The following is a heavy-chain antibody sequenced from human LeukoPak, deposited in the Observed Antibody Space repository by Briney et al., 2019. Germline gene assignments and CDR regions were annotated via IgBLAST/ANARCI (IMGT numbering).Heavy chain of an antibody. Sequence: SETLSLTCTVSDGSISSYYWSWIRLPPGKGLEWIGYLSKSGNTNYSPSLKSRVTIFGDTSKNQFFLKLSSVTAADTAVYYCARARYVNSFYAFDIWGQGTLVTVSS. CDR2: LSKSGNT. V-gene: IGHV4-59*01. CDR3: ARARYVNSFYAFDI. CDR1: DGSISSYY. J-gene: IGHJ3*02. D-gene: IGHD3-9*01.